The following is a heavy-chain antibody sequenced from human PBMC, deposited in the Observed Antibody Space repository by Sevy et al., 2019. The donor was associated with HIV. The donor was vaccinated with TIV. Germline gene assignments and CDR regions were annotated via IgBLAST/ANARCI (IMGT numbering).Heavy chain of an antibody. J-gene: IGHJ4*02. Sequence: GGSLRLSCAASGFTFNSYAMSWVRQAPGKGLEWVSAISGSGGSTYYADSVKGRFTISRDNSKNTLYLQMNSLRAEDTAVYYCAKDYGSGSYFFDYWGQGTLVTVSS. CDR2: ISGSGGST. D-gene: IGHD3-10*01. CDR3: AKDYGSGSYFFDY. CDR1: GFTFNSYA. V-gene: IGHV3-23*01.